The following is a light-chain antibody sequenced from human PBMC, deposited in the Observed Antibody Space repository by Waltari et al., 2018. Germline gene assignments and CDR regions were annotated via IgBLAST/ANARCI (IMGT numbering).Light chain of an antibody. Sequence: DIVMTQSPDSLTVSLGERATINCKSSQTILYSSSNKNYLAWYQQKPRQPPKLLIYWASTRGSGVPDRFSGTGSGTDFTLTISRLQAEDVAVYYCQQYFKTPLTFGGGTKVEIK. CDR2: WAS. V-gene: IGKV4-1*01. CDR3: QQYFKTPLT. J-gene: IGKJ4*01. CDR1: QTILYSSSNKNY.